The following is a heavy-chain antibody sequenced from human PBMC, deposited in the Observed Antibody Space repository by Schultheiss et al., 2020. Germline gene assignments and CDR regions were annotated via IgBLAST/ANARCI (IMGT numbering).Heavy chain of an antibody. V-gene: IGHV4-59*01. J-gene: IGHJ6*03. CDR1: GGSISSYY. CDR3: ARSPYCSGGSCYYYYYYYMDV. Sequence: SETLALTCTVSGGSISSYYWSWIRQPPGKGLEWIGYIYYSGSTNYNPSLKSRVTISVDTSKNQFSLKLSSVTAADTAVYYCARSPYCSGGSCYYYYYYYMDVWGKGTTVTFAS. D-gene: IGHD2-15*01. CDR2: IYYSGST.